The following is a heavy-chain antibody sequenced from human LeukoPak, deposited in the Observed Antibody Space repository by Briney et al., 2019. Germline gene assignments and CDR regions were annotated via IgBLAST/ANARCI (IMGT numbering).Heavy chain of an antibody. V-gene: IGHV4-59*12. CDR1: GGSISTYW. CDR3: ARDPLNDYGDYGGDY. CDR2: VYYTGSA. Sequence: PSDTLSLTCTVSGGSISTYWWTWIRQPPGKGLEWMGFVYYTGSANYTPSLRSRVTISVDTSKNQFSLKLTSVPAADTAVYYCARDPLNDYGDYGGDYWGQGALVTVSS. D-gene: IGHD4-17*01. J-gene: IGHJ4*02.